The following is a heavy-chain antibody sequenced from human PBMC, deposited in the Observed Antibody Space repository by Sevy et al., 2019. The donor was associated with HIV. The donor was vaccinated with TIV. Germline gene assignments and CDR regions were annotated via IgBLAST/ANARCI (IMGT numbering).Heavy chain of an antibody. CDR3: ATQAGIAAAGRVFDY. CDR1: GFTFSDHY. J-gene: IGHJ4*02. V-gene: IGHV3-72*01. D-gene: IGHD6-13*01. CDR2: TSNKADGYTT. Sequence: GGSLRLSCVASGFTFSDHYMEWVRQAPGKGLEWVSRTSNKADGYTTEYAATVKGKFTISRDESKNSLYVQMNSLKAEDTAVYYCATQAGIAAAGRVFDYWGQGTLVTVSS.